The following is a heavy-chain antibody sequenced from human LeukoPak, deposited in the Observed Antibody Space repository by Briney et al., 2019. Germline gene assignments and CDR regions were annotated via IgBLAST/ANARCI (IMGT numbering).Heavy chain of an antibody. Sequence: GGSLRLSCAASGFTFSSYGMHWVRQAPGKGLGWVAVISYDGSNNYYADSVKGRFTISRDNSKNPLYLQMNSLRAEDTAVYYCAKVGTLGYCSGGSCYSENRIDYWGQGTLVSVSS. CDR3: AKVGTLGYCSGGSCYSENRIDY. CDR1: GFTFSSYG. V-gene: IGHV3-30*18. D-gene: IGHD2-15*01. J-gene: IGHJ4*02. CDR2: ISYDGSNN.